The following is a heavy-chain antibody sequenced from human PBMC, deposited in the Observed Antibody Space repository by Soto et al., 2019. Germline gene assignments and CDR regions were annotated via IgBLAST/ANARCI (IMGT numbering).Heavy chain of an antibody. CDR3: ARDLRKSIMFPHSSSWLGHYYYGMDV. V-gene: IGHV1-18*04. D-gene: IGHD6-6*01. Sequence: GASVKVSCKASGYTFTSYGISWVRQAPGQGLEWMGWISAYNGNTNYAQKLQGRVTMTTDTSTSTAYMELRSLRSDDTAVYYCARDLRKSIMFPHSSSWLGHYYYGMDVWGQGTTVTVSS. J-gene: IGHJ6*02. CDR2: ISAYNGNT. CDR1: GYTFTSYG.